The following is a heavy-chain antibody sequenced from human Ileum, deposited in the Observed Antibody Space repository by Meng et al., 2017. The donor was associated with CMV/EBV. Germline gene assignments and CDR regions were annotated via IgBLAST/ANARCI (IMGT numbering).Heavy chain of an antibody. CDR1: GFPFRYYA. CDR3: ARVGRITTGWYFDL. D-gene: IGHD3-22*01. CDR2: IIPIFGTA. Sequence: SGFPFRYYAIHWVRQAPGQGPEWMGGIIPIFGTANYAQKFQGRVTITTDESTSTAYMELSSLRSEDTAAYYCARVGRITTGWYFDLWGRGTLVTVSS. V-gene: IGHV1-69*05. J-gene: IGHJ2*01.